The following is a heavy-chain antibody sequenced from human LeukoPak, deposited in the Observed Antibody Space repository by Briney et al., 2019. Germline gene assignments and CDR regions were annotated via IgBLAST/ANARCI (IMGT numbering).Heavy chain of an antibody. V-gene: IGHV4-59*01. Sequence: PSETLSLTCTVSGGSISSYYWGWIRQPPRKGLEWIGYIYYSGSTTYNPSLKSRVTISVDTSKNQFSLKLSSVTAADTAVYYWARATHSGSYYYYYGMGVWGQGTTVTVSS. CDR1: GGSISSYY. CDR2: IYYSGST. CDR3: ARATHSGSYYYYYGMGV. J-gene: IGHJ6*02. D-gene: IGHD1-26*01.